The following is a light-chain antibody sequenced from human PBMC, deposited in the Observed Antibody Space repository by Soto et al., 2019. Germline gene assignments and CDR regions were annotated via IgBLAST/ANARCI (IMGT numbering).Light chain of an antibody. V-gene: IGKV2-28*01. CDR1: QSLLHSNGYNY. CDR2: LGS. CDR3: MQALQNPST. J-gene: IGKJ1*01. Sequence: DIVMTQSPLSLPVTPGEPASISCRSSQSLLHSNGYNYLHWYLQKPGQSPQLLIYLGSNRASGVPDRFSGSGSGTGFTLEISRVEAEDVGVYYCMQALQNPSTFGQGTKLEIK.